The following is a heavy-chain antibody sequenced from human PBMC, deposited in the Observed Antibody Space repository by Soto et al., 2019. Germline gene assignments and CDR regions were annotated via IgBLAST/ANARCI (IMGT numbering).Heavy chain of an antibody. CDR3: ARHFSVDYFDY. V-gene: IGHV4-59*04. J-gene: IGHJ4*02. Sequence: PSEPLSLTCTVSGGSISSYYWSWIRQPPGKGLEWIGYIYYSGTTYYNPSLKSRVTISVDRSKNQFSLKLSSVTAADTAVYYCARHFSVDYFDYWGQGALVTVSS. CDR1: GGSISSYY. CDR2: IYYSGTT.